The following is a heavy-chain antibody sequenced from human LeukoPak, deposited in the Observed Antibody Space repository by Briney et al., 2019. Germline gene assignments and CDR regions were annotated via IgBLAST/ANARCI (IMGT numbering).Heavy chain of an antibody. J-gene: IGHJ4*02. CDR1: GFTFSSYA. D-gene: IGHD4-23*01. V-gene: IGHV3-23*01. CDR2: ISGNGVGT. Sequence: RGSLRLSCAASGFTFSSYAMSWVRQAPGKGLEWVSLISGNGVGTYYADSVKGRFTISRDNSKNTVYLQMNSLRAEDTAVYYCAKRNGGNSGAFDYWGQGTLVTVSS. CDR3: AKRNGGNSGAFDY.